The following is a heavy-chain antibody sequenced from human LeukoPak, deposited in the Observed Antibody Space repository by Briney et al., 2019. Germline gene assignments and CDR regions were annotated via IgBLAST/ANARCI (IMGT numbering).Heavy chain of an antibody. CDR3: ARCDSSGYQAFDI. CDR2: IYPGDSDT. Sequence: GESLKISCKGSGYSFTSYWIGWVRQMPGKGLEGVGIIYPGDSDTRYSPSFQGQVTISADKSISTAYLQWSSLKASDTAMYYCARCDSSGYQAFDIWGQGTMVTVSS. D-gene: IGHD3-22*01. J-gene: IGHJ3*02. CDR1: GYSFTSYW. V-gene: IGHV5-51*01.